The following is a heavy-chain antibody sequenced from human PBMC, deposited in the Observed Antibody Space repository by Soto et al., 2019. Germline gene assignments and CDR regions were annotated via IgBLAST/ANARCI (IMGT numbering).Heavy chain of an antibody. V-gene: IGHV1-2*02. CDR3: AREPATAKPEGVDF. CDR2: INPNSGGT. CDR1: GYTFSDYY. D-gene: IGHD1-1*01. J-gene: IGHJ4*02. Sequence: ASVKVSCKASGYTFSDYYIHGVRQAPGQGLEWMGWINPNSGGTKYAPKFQGGVTMTRDTSITTAYMELSRLRSGDTAVYYCAREPATAKPEGVDFWGQGTLVTVSS.